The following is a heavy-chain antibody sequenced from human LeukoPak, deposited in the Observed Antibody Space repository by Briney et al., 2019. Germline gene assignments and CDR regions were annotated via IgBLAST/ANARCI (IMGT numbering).Heavy chain of an antibody. D-gene: IGHD3-3*01. J-gene: IGHJ4*02. Sequence: GGSVRLSCAAPGFTFSSYAMHWLRQAPGKGLEWVAVISYDGSNKYYADSVKGRFTISRDNSKNTLYLQMNSLRAEDTAVYYCARVYDFWSGYFSYWGQGTLVTVSS. CDR2: ISYDGSNK. CDR3: ARVYDFWSGYFSY. V-gene: IGHV3-30-3*01. CDR1: GFTFSSYA.